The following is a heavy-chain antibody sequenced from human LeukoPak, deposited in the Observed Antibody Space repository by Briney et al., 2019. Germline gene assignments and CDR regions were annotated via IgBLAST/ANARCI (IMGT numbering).Heavy chain of an antibody. V-gene: IGHV3-30*18. D-gene: IGHD2-2*01. CDR1: GFTFSSYG. CDR3: AKATERYQLLSLHPYYFDY. J-gene: IGHJ4*02. CDR2: ISYDGSNK. Sequence: GGSLRLSCAASGFTFSSYGMHWVRQAPGKGLEWVAVISYDGSNKYYADSVKGRFTISRDNSKNTLYLQMNSLRAEDTAVYYCAKATERYQLLSLHPYYFDYWGQGTLVTVSS.